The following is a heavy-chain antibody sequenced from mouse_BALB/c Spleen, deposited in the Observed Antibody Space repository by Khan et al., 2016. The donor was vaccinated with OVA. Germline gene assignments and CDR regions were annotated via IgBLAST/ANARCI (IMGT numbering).Heavy chain of an antibody. J-gene: IGHJ4*01. CDR3: ASDCSRYNYAMDY. V-gene: IGHV3-2*02. CDR1: GYSITSDYT. CDR2: ISSSGST. Sequence: VQLQQSGPGLVKPSQSLSLTCTVTGYSITSDYTWNWIRQFPGNKLEWMGYISSSGSTNYNPALKSRISITRDTSKNQFFLQLNSVTTEDTATYYCASDCSRYNYAMDYWGQGTSVTVSS. D-gene: IGHD2-4*01.